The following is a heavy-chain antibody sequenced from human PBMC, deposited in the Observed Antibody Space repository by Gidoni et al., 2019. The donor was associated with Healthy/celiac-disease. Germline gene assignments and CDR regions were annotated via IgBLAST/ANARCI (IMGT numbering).Heavy chain of an antibody. D-gene: IGHD6-13*01. J-gene: IGHJ4*02. CDR3: AKGVAAADPFDY. CDR1: GFTFSSYG. CDR2: IRYDGSNK. Sequence: QVQLVQSVGGVVQPVGSLRLSCAASGFTFSSYGMHWVRQAPGKGLEWVAFIRYDGSNKYYADSVKGRFTISRDNSKNTLYLQMNSLRAEDTAVYYCAKGVAAADPFDYWGQGTLVTVSS. V-gene: IGHV3-30*02.